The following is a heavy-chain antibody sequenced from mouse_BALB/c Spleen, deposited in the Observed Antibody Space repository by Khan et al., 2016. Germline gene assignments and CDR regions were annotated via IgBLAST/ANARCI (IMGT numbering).Heavy chain of an antibody. CDR1: GFTFNTYA. D-gene: IGHD2-3*01. CDR3: VRQRLLTPYWYFDV. J-gene: IGHJ1*01. CDR2: IRSKSNNYAT. V-gene: IGHV10-1*02. Sequence: EVQLVESGGGLVQPKGSLKLSCAASGFTFNTYAMNWVRQAPGKGLEWVARIRSKSNNYATYYADSVKDRFTISRDDSQSMLYLQMNNLKTEDTAMHYCVRQRLLTPYWYFDVWAQGPRSPSPQ.